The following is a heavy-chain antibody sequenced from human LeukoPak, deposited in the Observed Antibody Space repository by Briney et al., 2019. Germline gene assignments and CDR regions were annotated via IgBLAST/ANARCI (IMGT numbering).Heavy chain of an antibody. J-gene: IGHJ5*02. V-gene: IGHV3-7*05. D-gene: IGHD5-24*01. CDR3: ARASNPWLQLT. CDR2: IKQDGSEK. Sequence: GGSLRLSCAASGFTFSNYWMIWVRQAPGKGLEWVGSIKQDGSEKRYADSVRGRFTISRDNAQTSLYLQMNSLRAEDTAVYYCARASNPWLQLTWGQGTLVTVSS. CDR1: GFTFSNYW.